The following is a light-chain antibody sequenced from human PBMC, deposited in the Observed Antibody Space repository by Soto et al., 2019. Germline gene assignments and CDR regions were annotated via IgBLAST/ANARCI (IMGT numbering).Light chain of an antibody. CDR1: QSVSSSY. CDR2: GAS. J-gene: IGKJ1*01. Sequence: EIVFTPAPGTPSLSPGERATPSCRARQSVSSSYLAWYQQKPGQAPRLLIYGASSRATGIPDRFSGSGSGTDFTLTISRLEPEDFAVYYCQQYGSSPPWTFGQGTKVDIK. CDR3: QQYGSSPPWT. V-gene: IGKV3-20*01.